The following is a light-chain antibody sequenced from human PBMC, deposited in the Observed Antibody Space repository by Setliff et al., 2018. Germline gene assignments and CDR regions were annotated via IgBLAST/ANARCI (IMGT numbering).Light chain of an antibody. CDR2: AVS. CDR1: GRDVGSYDL. Sequence: QSVLAQPASVSGSPGQSITISCSGTGRDVGSYDLVSWYQQHPGKAPKLIIYAVSDRPSGVSHRFSGSKSGNTAYLTISGLRTEDEADYYCNAYSADTTYVFGSGTKGTV. CDR3: NAYSADTTYV. J-gene: IGLJ1*01. V-gene: IGLV2-14*03.